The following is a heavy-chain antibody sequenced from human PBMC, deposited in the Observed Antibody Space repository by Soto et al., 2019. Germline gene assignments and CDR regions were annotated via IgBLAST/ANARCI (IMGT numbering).Heavy chain of an antibody. J-gene: IGHJ6*02. V-gene: IGHV1-69*13. CDR2: IIPIFGTA. D-gene: IGHD3-10*01. CDR3: ARARLEGMVRGVNYYYYGMDV. Sequence: SVKVSCKASGGTFSSYAISWVRQAPGQGLEWMGGIIPIFGTANYAQKFQGRVTITADESTSTAYMELSSLRSEDTAVYYCARARLEGMVRGVNYYYYGMDVWGQGTTVTVS. CDR1: GGTFSSYA.